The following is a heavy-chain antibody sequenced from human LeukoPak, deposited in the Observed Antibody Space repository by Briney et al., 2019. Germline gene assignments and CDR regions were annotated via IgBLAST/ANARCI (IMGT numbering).Heavy chain of an antibody. Sequence: GGSLRLSCAASGFTFSSYAMHWVRQAPGKGLEYVSAISSNGGSTYYADSVKGGFTISRDSSKNTLYLQMGSLRAEDMAVYYCARGNRGNYYYGMDVWGQGTTVTVSS. CDR2: ISSNGGST. CDR3: ARGNRGNYYYGMDV. V-gene: IGHV3-64*02. CDR1: GFTFSSYA. J-gene: IGHJ6*02.